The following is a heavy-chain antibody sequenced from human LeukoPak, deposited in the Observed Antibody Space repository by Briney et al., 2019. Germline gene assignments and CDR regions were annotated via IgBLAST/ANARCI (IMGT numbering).Heavy chain of an antibody. CDR1: GYSFTTYG. D-gene: IGHD6-13*01. V-gene: IGHV1-18*01. Sequence: ASVKVSCKASGYSFTTYGIAWVRQAPGQGLEWMGWISGDNGNTNYAQRVQGRVTMTTDTYTSTAYMELRSLRSDDTAVYYCARGGSSSWSSNDCWGQGTLVTVSS. CDR3: ARGGSSSWSSNDC. CDR2: ISGDNGNT. J-gene: IGHJ4*02.